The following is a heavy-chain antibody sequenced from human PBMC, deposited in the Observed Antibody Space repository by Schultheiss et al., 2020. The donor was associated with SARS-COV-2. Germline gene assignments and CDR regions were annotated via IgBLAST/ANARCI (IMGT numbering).Heavy chain of an antibody. D-gene: IGHD5-24*01. Sequence: GESLKISCAASGFTFSNYALHWVRQAPGKGLEWLAVISYDGNNKYYADSVKGRFTISRDNSKKTLFLQMNSLRAEDTAVYYCARDEVWLTYIDYWGQGTLVTVSS. CDR1: GFTFSNYA. CDR3: ARDEVWLTYIDY. J-gene: IGHJ4*02. V-gene: IGHV3-30*04. CDR2: ISYDGNNK.